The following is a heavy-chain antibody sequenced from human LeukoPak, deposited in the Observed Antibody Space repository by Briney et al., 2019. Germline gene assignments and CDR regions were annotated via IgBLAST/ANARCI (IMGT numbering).Heavy chain of an antibody. J-gene: IGHJ6*02. Sequence: SETLSLTCTVSGGXISSYYCSWIRQPPGKGLEWIGDIYYSGSTNYNPSLKSRVTISVDTSKNQFSLKLSSVTAADTPVYYCASETVAVEGHYYYYGMDVWGQGTTVTVSS. D-gene: IGHD6-19*01. V-gene: IGHV4-59*01. CDR3: ASETVAVEGHYYYYGMDV. CDR1: GGXISSYY. CDR2: IYYSGST.